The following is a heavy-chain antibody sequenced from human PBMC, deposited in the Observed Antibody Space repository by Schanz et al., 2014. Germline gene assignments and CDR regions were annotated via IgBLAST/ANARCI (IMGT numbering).Heavy chain of an antibody. Sequence: VQLVESGGGLVKPGESLRLSCAASGFTFSSYGMHWVRQAPGKGLEWVAIIWYDGSNKYYADSVKGRFTISRDNSKNTLFLQMSSLRAEDTAVYYCARDGDFDYWGQGTLVTVSS. CDR3: ARDGDFDY. CDR1: GFTFSSYG. J-gene: IGHJ4*02. CDR2: IWYDGSNK. V-gene: IGHV3-33*01.